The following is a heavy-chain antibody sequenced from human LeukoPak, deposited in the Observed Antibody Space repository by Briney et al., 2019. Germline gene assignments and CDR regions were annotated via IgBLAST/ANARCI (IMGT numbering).Heavy chain of an antibody. CDR1: GGSFSGYY. D-gene: IGHD2-15*01. CDR3: ARRERVAATQPFDY. CDR2: INHSGST. J-gene: IGHJ4*02. V-gene: IGHV4-34*01. Sequence: SETLSLTCAVYGGSFSGYYWSWIRQPPGKGLEWIGEINHSGSTSYSPSLKSRVTISVDTSKNQFSLKLSSVTAADTAVYYCARRERVAATQPFDYWGQGTLVTVSS.